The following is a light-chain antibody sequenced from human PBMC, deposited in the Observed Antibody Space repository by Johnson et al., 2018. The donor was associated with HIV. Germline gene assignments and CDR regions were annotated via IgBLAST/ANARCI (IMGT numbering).Light chain of an antibody. Sequence: QSVLTQPPSVSAAPRQKVTISCSGSSSNIGKNYVSWYRHLPGTAPKLLIYDNDKRPSGIPDRFSASKSGSSATLGITGLQTGDEADYYSATWDSSLRTGFFGTGTKVTVL. CDR1: SSNIGKNY. CDR2: DND. CDR3: ATWDSSLRTGF. J-gene: IGLJ1*01. V-gene: IGLV1-51*01.